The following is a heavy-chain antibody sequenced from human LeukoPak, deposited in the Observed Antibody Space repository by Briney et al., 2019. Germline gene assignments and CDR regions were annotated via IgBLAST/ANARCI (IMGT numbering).Heavy chain of an antibody. D-gene: IGHD4-17*01. CDR2: ISGSGGST. J-gene: IGHJ4*02. V-gene: IGHV3-23*01. CDR3: AKVSWGDYPLNFDY. Sequence: GGSLRLSCAASGFTFSSYSMNWVRQAPGKGLEWVSAISGSGGSTYYADSVKGRFTISRDNSKNTLYLQMNSLRAEDTAVYYCAKVSWGDYPLNFDYWGQGTLVTVSS. CDR1: GFTFSSYS.